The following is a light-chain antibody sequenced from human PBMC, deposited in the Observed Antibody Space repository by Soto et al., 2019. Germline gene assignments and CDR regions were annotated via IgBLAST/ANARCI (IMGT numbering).Light chain of an antibody. J-gene: IGLJ1*01. CDR3: SSYTSITTLDV. CDR1: SSDVGDYNY. CDR2: EVS. V-gene: IGLV2-14*01. Sequence: QSVLTQPASVSGSPGQSITISCTVTSSDVGDYNYVSWFQQHPGKAPKLMIYEVSNRPSGVSNRFSGSKSGNTASLTISGLQAEDEADYYCSSYTSITTLDVFGTGTKVTLL.